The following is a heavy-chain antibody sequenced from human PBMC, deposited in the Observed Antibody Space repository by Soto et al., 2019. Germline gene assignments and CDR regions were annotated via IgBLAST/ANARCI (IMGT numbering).Heavy chain of an antibody. D-gene: IGHD2-2*01. V-gene: IGHV3-23*01. CDR2: ISGSGGST. J-gene: IGHJ6*03. CDR3: AKYPTAPDAGYQLLGVYYYYMDV. Sequence: GGSLRLSCAASGFTFSSYAMSWVRQAPGKGLEWVSTISGSGGSTYYADSVKGRFTISRDNSKNTLYLQMNSLRAEDTAVYYCAKYPTAPDAGYQLLGVYYYYMDVWGKGTTVTVSS. CDR1: GFTFSSYA.